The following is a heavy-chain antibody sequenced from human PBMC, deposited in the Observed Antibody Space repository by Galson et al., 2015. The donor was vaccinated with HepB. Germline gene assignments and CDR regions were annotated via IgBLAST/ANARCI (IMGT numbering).Heavy chain of an antibody. CDR3: ARDPRRWIQLWFTLDY. CDR2: ISYDGSNK. J-gene: IGHJ4*02. D-gene: IGHD5-18*01. V-gene: IGHV3-30-3*01. CDR1: GFTFSSYA. Sequence: SLRLSCAASGFTFSSYAMHWVRQAPGKGLEWVAVISYDGSNKYYADSVKGRFTISRDNSKNTLYLQMNSLRAEDTAVYYCARDPRRWIQLWFTLDYWGQGTLVTVSS.